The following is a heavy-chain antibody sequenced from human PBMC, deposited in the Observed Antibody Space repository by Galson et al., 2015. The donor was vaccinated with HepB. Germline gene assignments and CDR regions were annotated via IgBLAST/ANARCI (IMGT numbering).Heavy chain of an antibody. J-gene: IGHJ4*02. CDR3: ARDPHASYSSGWTSDY. Sequence: SVKVSCKASGYTFTSYAMNWVRQAPGQGLEWTGWINTNTGNPTYAQGFTGRFVFSLDTSVSTAYLQISSLKAEDTAVYYCARDPHASYSSGWTSDYWGQGTLVTVSS. D-gene: IGHD6-19*01. CDR2: INTNTGNP. V-gene: IGHV7-4-1*02. CDR1: GYTFTSYA.